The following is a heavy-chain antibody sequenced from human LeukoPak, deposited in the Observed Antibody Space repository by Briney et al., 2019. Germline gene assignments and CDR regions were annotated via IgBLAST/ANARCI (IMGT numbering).Heavy chain of an antibody. J-gene: IGHJ4*02. CDR1: GGTFSNYA. CDR3: ARDVWYYYDSSGSTDDY. CDR2: IIPIFGTA. V-gene: IGHV1-69*06. Sequence: ASVKVSCKASGGTFSNYAISWVRQAPGQGLEWMGGIIPIFGTANYAQKFRGRVTITADKSTRTAYMELSSLRSEDTAVYYCARDVWYYYDSSGSTDDYWGQGTLVTVSS. D-gene: IGHD3-22*01.